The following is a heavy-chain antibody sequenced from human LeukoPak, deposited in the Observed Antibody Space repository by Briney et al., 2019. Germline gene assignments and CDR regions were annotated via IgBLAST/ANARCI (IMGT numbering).Heavy chain of an antibody. CDR1: GGSISSYF. D-gene: IGHD1-26*01. CDR2: IYYSGNT. J-gene: IGHJ5*02. CDR3: ARVAGARFDP. V-gene: IGHV4-59*01. Sequence: SETLSLTCTVSGGSISSYFWSWIRQPPGKGLEWIGYIYYSGNTNYNPSLKSRVTISVDTSKNQFSLKLSSVTAADTAVYYCARVAGARFDPWGQGTLVTVSS.